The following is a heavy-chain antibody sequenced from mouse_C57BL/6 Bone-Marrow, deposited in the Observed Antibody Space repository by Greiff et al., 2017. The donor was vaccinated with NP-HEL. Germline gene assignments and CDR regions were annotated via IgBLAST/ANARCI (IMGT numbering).Heavy chain of an antibody. D-gene: IGHD3-1*01. Sequence: EVHLVESGGGLVKPGGSLKLSCAASGFTFSSYAMSWVRQTPEKRLEWVATISAGGSYTYYPDNVKGRFTISRDNAKNNLYLQMSHLKSEDTAMYYCARDRGHYFDYWGQGTTLTVSS. CDR3: ARDRGHYFDY. J-gene: IGHJ2*01. CDR2: ISAGGSYT. V-gene: IGHV5-4*01. CDR1: GFTFSSYA.